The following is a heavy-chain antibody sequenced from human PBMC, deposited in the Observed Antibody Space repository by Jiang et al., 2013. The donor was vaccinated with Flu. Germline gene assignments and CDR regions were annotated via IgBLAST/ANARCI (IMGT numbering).Heavy chain of an antibody. CDR3: ARVIVTMVRGVRVSGDNWFDP. Sequence: KPSQTLSLTCTVSGGSISSGDYYWSWIRQPPGKGLEWIGYIYYSGSTYYNPSLKSRVTISVDTSKNQFSLKLSSVTAADTAVYYCARVIVTMVRGVRVSGDNWFDPWGQGTLVTVSS. V-gene: IGHV4-30-4*01. CDR2: IYYSGST. CDR1: GGSISSGDYY. D-gene: IGHD3-10*01. J-gene: IGHJ5*02.